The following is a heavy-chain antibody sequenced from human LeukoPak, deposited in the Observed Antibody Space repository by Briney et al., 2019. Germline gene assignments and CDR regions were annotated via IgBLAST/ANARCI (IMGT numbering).Heavy chain of an antibody. CDR2: ISSSSSTI. J-gene: IGHJ6*03. V-gene: IGHV3-48*01. Sequence: GGSLGLSCAASGFTFSSYSMNWVRQAPGKGLEWVSYISSSSSTIYYADSVKGRFTISRDNAKNSLYLQMNSLRAEDTAVYYCASPPTVPYYYYYMDVWAKGPRSPSP. D-gene: IGHD4-11*01. CDR3: ASPPTVPYYYYYMDV. CDR1: GFTFSSYS.